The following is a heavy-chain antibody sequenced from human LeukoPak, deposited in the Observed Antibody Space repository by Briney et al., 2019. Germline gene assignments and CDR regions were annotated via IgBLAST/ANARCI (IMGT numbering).Heavy chain of an antibody. Sequence: ASVKVSCKASGYTFTSYAMHWVRQAPGQRLEWMGWINAGNGNTKYSQKFQGRVIITRDTSASTAYTELSSLRSEDTAVYYCARDWAYSSSWRYGMDVWGQGTTVTVSS. CDR2: INAGNGNT. CDR3: ARDWAYSSSWRYGMDV. D-gene: IGHD6-13*01. J-gene: IGHJ6*02. V-gene: IGHV1-3*01. CDR1: GYTFTSYA.